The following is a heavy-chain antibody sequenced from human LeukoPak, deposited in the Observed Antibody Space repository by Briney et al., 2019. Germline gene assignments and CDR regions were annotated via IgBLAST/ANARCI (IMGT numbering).Heavy chain of an antibody. CDR1: GFTFSSYA. CDR2: ISYDGSNK. D-gene: IGHD3-10*01. Sequence: PGGSLRLSCAASGFTFSSYAMHWVRQAPGKGLEWVAVISYDGSNKYYADSVKGRFTISRDNAKNSLYLQMNSLRAEDTAVYYCARGAGYGSGSYLLEYYFDYWGQGTLVTVSS. J-gene: IGHJ4*02. V-gene: IGHV3-30-3*01. CDR3: ARGAGYGSGSYLLEYYFDY.